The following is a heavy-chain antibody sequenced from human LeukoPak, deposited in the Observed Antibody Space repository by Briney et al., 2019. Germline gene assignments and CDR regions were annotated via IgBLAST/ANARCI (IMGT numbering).Heavy chain of an antibody. CDR3: ARGLYCSGGSCYFDY. CDR2: IYHSGST. V-gene: IGHV4-39*07. J-gene: IGHJ4*02. Sequence: PSETLSLTCTVSGGSISSSSYYWGWIRQPPGKGLEWIGSIYHSGSTYYNPSLKSRVTISVDTSKNQFSLKLSSVTAADTAVYYCARGLYCSGGSCYFDYWGQGTLVTVSS. CDR1: GGSISSSSYY. D-gene: IGHD2-15*01.